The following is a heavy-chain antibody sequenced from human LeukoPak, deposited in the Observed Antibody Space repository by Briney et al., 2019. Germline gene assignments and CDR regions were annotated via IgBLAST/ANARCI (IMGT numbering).Heavy chain of an antibody. CDR1: GYTFTSYG. V-gene: IGHV1-18*01. Sequence: ASVKVSCKASGYTFTSYGISWVRQAPGQGLEWMGWISAYNGNINYAQKLQGRVTMTTDTSTSTAYMELRSLRSDDTAVYYCARVSGTIAAGYRYFDLWGRGTLVTVSS. D-gene: IGHD6-13*01. CDR2: ISAYNGNI. CDR3: ARVSGTIAAGYRYFDL. J-gene: IGHJ2*01.